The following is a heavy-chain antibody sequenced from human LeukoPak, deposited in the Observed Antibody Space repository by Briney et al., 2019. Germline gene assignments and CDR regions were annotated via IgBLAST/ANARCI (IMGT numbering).Heavy chain of an antibody. CDR3: ARVKGDSSGYVPFDY. CDR1: GGSFSGYY. J-gene: IGHJ4*02. Sequence: PSETLSLTCAVYGGSFSGYYWSWIRQPPGKGLEWIGHIYYSGSTNYNPSLKSRVTISVDTSKNQFSLKLNSVTAADTAVYYCARVKGDSSGYVPFDYWGQGTLVAVSS. V-gene: IGHV4-59*08. D-gene: IGHD3-22*01. CDR2: IYYSGST.